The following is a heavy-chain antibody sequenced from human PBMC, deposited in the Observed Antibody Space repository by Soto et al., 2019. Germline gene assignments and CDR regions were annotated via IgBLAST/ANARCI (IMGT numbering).Heavy chain of an antibody. V-gene: IGHV3-33*01. CDR1: GFTFSSYG. D-gene: IGHD2-2*01. Sequence: QVQLVESGGGVVQPGRSLRLSCAASGFTFSSYGMHWVRQAPGKGLEWVAVIWYDGSNKYYADSVKGRFTFSRDNSKNTLYLQMNSLRAEDTAVYYCATGSNPNYYYYYGMDVWGQGTTVTVSS. J-gene: IGHJ6*02. CDR3: ATGSNPNYYYYYGMDV. CDR2: IWYDGSNK.